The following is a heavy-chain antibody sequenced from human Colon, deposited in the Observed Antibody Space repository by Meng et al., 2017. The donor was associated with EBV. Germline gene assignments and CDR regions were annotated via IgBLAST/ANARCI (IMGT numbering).Heavy chain of an antibody. V-gene: IGHV4-30-4*01. CDR2: IHHSGSA. CDR3: ASFDHIPRRNYFDY. J-gene: IGHJ4*02. D-gene: IGHD2-21*01. Sequence: QVQLQESGPGLVEPSQTLSLTCTVSGGSMSSGNCYWSWIRHPPGMGLEWIGYIHHSGSAYYNPSLKSRVSISVDTSKNQFSLNLNSMTAADTAVYYCASFDHIPRRNYFDYWGQGTLVTVSS. CDR1: GGSMSSGNCY.